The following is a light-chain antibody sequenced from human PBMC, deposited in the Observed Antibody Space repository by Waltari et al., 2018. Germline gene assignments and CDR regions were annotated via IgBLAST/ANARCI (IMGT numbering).Light chain of an antibody. V-gene: IGKV1-39*01. CDR1: QSISGY. Sequence: DIQMTQSPSSLSASVGDRVTITCRASQSISGYLTWYQQKPGQAPKVLIYATSSLQSGVPSRFSGSGSGTDFTLTISSLQPEDFATYYCQQSYRTPPLTFGGGTKVEIK. J-gene: IGKJ4*01. CDR2: ATS. CDR3: QQSYRTPPLT.